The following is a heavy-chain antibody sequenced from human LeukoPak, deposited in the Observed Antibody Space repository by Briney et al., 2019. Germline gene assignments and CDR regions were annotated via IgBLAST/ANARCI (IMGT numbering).Heavy chain of an antibody. CDR3: AREVVHYYDSSGGSDY. J-gene: IGHJ4*02. CDR2: INPSGGST. V-gene: IGHV1-46*01. D-gene: IGHD3-22*01. Sequence: ASVKVSCNASGYTFTSYYMHWVRQAPGQGLEWMGIINPSGGSTSYAQKFQGRVTMTRDTSTSTVYMELSSLRSEDTAVYYCAREVVHYYDSSGGSDYWGQGTLVTVSS. CDR1: GYTFTSYY.